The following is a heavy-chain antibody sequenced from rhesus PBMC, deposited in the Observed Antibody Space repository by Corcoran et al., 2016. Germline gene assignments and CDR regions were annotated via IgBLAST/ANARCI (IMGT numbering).Heavy chain of an antibody. Sequence: QVQLQESGPGLVKPSETLSLTCAVSGDSISSTYWSWTRPAPGKGLEWIGCIDGCGSTSKSPHLNRPLNLSVDTAKNQLSLKLNSVTAADTAVYYCARGGTTVATIDWYFHLWGPGTPITVSS. D-gene: IGHD4-29*01. J-gene: IGHJ2*01. V-gene: IGHV4S11*01. CDR3: ARGGTTVATIDWYFHL. CDR1: GDSISSTY. CDR2: IDGCGST.